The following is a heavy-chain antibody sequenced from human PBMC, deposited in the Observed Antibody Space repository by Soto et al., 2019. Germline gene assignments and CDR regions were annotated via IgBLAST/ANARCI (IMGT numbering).Heavy chain of an antibody. V-gene: IGHV1-18*04. J-gene: IGHJ4*02. CDR3: ATRTSGTTWGESDY. D-gene: IGHD4-17*01. CDR2: ISGYSGNA. CDR1: GYIFSDYG. Sequence: QVQVMQSGAEVKKPGDSVKVSCKTSGYIFSDYGINWVRQAPGQGREWMGWISGYSGNANLAQKFQGRVTMTTDKSARTAYMELRRLRPDDTAVYYSATRTSGTTWGESDYWGQGTLVTVSS.